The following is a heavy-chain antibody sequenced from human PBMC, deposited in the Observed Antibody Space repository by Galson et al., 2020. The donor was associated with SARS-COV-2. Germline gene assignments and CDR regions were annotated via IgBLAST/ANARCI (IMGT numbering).Heavy chain of an antibody. CDR2: IYYSGST. CDR1: GGSISSYY. J-gene: IGHJ4*02. V-gene: IGHV4-59*08. Sequence: SETLSLTCTVSGGSISSYYWSWIRQPPGKGLEWIGYIYYSGSTNYNPSLKSRVTISVDTSKSQFSLKLSSVTAADTAVYYCARLKTYTIFGVVTHFDYWGQGTLVTVSS. CDR3: ARLKTYTIFGVVTHFDY. D-gene: IGHD3-3*01.